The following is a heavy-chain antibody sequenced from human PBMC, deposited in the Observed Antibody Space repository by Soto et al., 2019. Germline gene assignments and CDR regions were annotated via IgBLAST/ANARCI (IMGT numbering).Heavy chain of an antibody. D-gene: IGHD6-19*01. Sequence: VSCADINTYSWTWIRQPAGKGLEWIGRIYTSASINYNPSLKGRVTLSVDTSTNQVSLRLASVTAADTAIYYCARDREAGYNFYYGMDVWGQGTTVSVYS. CDR3: ARDREAGYNFYYGMDV. CDR2: IYTSASI. CDR1: CADINTYS. J-gene: IGHJ6*02. V-gene: IGHV4-4*07.